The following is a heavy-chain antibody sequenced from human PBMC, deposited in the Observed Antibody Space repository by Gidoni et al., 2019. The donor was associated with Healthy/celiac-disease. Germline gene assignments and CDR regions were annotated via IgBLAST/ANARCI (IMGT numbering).Heavy chain of an antibody. D-gene: IGHD2-15*01. V-gene: IGHV3-64D*06. J-gene: IGHJ4*02. Sequence: EVQLVESGGGLVKPGGSLRLSCSASGSTFSSYAMHWVRQAPGKGLEYVSAISSNGGSTYYADSVQGRFTISRDNSKNTLYLQMSSLRAEDTAVYYCVKDGWPTSFDYWGQGTLVTVSS. CDR2: ISSNGGST. CDR1: GSTFSSYA. CDR3: VKDGWPTSFDY.